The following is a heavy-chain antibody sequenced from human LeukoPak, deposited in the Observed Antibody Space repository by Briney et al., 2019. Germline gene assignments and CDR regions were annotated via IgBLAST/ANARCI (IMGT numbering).Heavy chain of an antibody. J-gene: IGHJ4*02. Sequence: GASVKVSCKASGYTFTSYDINWVRQATGQGLEWMGWMNPNSGGTHYAQKFQGRVTMTRDTSISTAYMELSRLRSDDTAVYYCARDLISGYDSDLFDYWGQGTLVTVSS. V-gene: IGHV1-2*02. CDR3: ARDLISGYDSDLFDY. D-gene: IGHD5-12*01. CDR2: MNPNSGGT. CDR1: GYTFTSYD.